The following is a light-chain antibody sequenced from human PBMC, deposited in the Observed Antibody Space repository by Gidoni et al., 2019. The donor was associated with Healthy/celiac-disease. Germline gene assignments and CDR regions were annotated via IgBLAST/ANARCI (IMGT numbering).Light chain of an antibody. CDR1: QSLSSY. Sequence: DIQMTPSPSSLSASVGDRVTITCRASQSLSSYLNWYQQKPGKAPKLLIYAASSLESGVPSRFSGSGSGTDFTLTISSLQPEDFATYYCQQSYSTPPLFGGGTKVEIK. V-gene: IGKV1-39*01. CDR2: AAS. J-gene: IGKJ4*01. CDR3: QQSYSTPPL.